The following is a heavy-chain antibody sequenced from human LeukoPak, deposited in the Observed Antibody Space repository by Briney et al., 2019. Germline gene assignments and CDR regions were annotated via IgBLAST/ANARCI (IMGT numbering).Heavy chain of an antibody. D-gene: IGHD6-13*01. V-gene: IGHV3-48*03. CDR3: ASSSWYALDY. Sequence: GGSLRLSCAASGFTFSSYEMNWVRQAPGKGLEWITYISSSGSTMYYADSVKGRFTISRDNAKNSLYLQMNSLRAEDTAIYYCASSSWYALDYWGQGTLVTVSS. J-gene: IGHJ4*02. CDR1: GFTFSSYE. CDR2: ISSSGSTM.